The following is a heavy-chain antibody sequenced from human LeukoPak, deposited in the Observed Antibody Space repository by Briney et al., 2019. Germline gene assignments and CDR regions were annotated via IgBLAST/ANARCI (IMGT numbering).Heavy chain of an antibody. CDR3: AALIAAAGKMDFDY. CDR2: IIPIFGTA. V-gene: IGHV1-69*13. D-gene: IGHD6-13*01. Sequence: SVKVSCKASGYTLTSSAISWVRQAPGQGLEWMGGIIPIFGTANYAQKFQGRVTITADESTSTAYMELSSLRSEDTAVYYCAALIAAAGKMDFDYWGQGTLVTVSS. J-gene: IGHJ4*02. CDR1: GYTLTSSA.